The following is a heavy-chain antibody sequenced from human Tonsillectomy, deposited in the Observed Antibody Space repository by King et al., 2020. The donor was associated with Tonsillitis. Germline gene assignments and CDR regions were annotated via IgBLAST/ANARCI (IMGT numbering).Heavy chain of an antibody. Sequence: VQLQESGPGLVKPSETLSLTCTVSGGSISSYYWSWIRQPPGKGLEWIGYIYYSGSTNYNPSLKSRVTISVDTSKNQFSLKLSSVTAADTAVYNCSRDLAAYAFDIWGQGTMVTVSS. CDR3: SRDLAAYAFDI. CDR1: GGSISSYY. J-gene: IGHJ3*02. CDR2: IYYSGST. V-gene: IGHV4-59*01.